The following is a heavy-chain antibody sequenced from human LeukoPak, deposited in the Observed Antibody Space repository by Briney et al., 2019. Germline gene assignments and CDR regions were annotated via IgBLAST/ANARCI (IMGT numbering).Heavy chain of an antibody. D-gene: IGHD6-13*01. CDR2: ISSGTSTT. J-gene: IGHJ4*02. CDR3: ARQTATGTDS. Sequence: GGSLRLSCAASGFTFSPLGMNWVRQAPGRGLEWVSYISSGTSTTYYADSVKGRFTISRDNAKNSLYLQLNSLRDEDTAVYYCARQTATGTDSWGQGTLVTVSS. V-gene: IGHV3-48*02. CDR1: GFTFSPLG.